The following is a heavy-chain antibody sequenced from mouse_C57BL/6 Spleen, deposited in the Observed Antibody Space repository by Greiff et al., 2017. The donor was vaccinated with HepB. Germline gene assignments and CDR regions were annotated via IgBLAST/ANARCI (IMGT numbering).Heavy chain of an antibody. D-gene: IGHD2-4*01. V-gene: IGHV3-6*01. J-gene: IGHJ3*01. CDR3: AIRENMGDYDVVAY. CDR1: GYSITSGYY. CDR2: ISYDGSN. Sequence: EVQLQESGPGLVKPSQSLSLTCSVTGYSITSGYYWNWIRQFPGNKLEWMGYISYDGSNNYNPSLKNRISITRDTSKNQFFLKLNSVTTEDTATYYCAIRENMGDYDVVAYWGQGTLVTVSA.